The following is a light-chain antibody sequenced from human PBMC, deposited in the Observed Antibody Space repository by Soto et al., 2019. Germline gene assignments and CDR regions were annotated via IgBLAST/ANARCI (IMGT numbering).Light chain of an antibody. CDR2: DTS. V-gene: IGKV3-20*01. CDR1: QSVRDRY. Sequence: EIVLTQSPGTLSLSPGERATLSCRASQSVRDRYLAWYQQQPGQAPSLLIYDTSTRATSVPDRFSGSGSGTDFALTSSRVQPEDFAIYFCQQYGSSPGTFGQGTKVEI. CDR3: QQYGSSPGT. J-gene: IGKJ1*01.